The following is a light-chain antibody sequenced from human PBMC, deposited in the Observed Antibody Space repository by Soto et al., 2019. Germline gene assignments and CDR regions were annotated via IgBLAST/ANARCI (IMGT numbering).Light chain of an antibody. V-gene: IGLV1-44*01. CDR3: AAWDDSLNGLV. CDR2: SDN. Sequence: QSVPTQPPSAWGTPGQRVTISCSGISSNIGSNTVNWYQQLPGTAPKLLIYSDNHRPSVVLDRFSVSKSGTSVSLAISGLQSDDEADYYCAAWDDSLNGLVFGGGTKLTVL. J-gene: IGLJ2*01. CDR1: SSNIGSNT.